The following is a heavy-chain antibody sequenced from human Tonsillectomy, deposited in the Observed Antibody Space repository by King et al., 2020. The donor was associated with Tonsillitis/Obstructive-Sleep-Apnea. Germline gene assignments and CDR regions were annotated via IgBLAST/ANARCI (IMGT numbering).Heavy chain of an antibody. CDR2: IRSKAYGGTT. V-gene: IGHV3-49*04. D-gene: IGHD5-18*01. CDR1: GFTFGDYA. J-gene: IGHJ4*02. Sequence: VQLVESGGGLVQPGRSLRLSWTASGFTFGDYAMSWVRQAPGKGLEWVGFIRSKAYGGTTEYAASVKGRFTISRDDSNSIAYLQMNSLKTEDTAVYYCTRVSWIHLWLDYWGQGTLVTVSS. CDR3: TRVSWIHLWLDY.